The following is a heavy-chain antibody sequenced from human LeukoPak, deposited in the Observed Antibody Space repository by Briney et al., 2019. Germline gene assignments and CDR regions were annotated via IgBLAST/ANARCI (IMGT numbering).Heavy chain of an antibody. Sequence: GGSLRLSCAASGFTFSNYWMHWVRQAPGKGLVRVSRINSDGSSITYADSVKGRFTISRDNAKNTVYLEMNSLRVEDTAVYYCPRKGIAVFGASDIWGQGTMVTVSS. CDR3: PRKGIAVFGASDI. D-gene: IGHD6-19*01. CDR2: INSDGSSI. CDR1: GFTFSNYW. J-gene: IGHJ3*02. V-gene: IGHV3-74*03.